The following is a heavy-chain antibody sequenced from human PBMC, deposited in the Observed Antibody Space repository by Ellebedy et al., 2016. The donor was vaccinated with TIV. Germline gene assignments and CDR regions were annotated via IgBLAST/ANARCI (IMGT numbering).Heavy chain of an antibody. CDR1: GYTFTSYA. D-gene: IGHD4-17*01. V-gene: IGHV1-3*01. CDR2: INAGNGNT. CDR3: ARGDYGDYPIDY. Sequence: ASVKVSCXASGYTFTSYAMHWVRQAPGQRLEWMGWINAGNGNTKYSQKFQGRVTITRDTSASTAYMELSSLRSEDTAVYYCARGDYGDYPIDYWGQGTLVTVSS. J-gene: IGHJ4*02.